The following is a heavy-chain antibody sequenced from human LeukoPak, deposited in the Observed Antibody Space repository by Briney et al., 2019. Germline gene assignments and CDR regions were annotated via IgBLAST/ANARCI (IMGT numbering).Heavy chain of an antibody. D-gene: IGHD1-26*01. CDR3: ARVRDSGSYYEGLDY. V-gene: IGHV1-69*01. Sequence: ASVKVSCKASGGTFSSYAISWVRQAPGQGLEWMGGIIPIFGTANYAQKFQGRVTITADESTSTAYMELSSLRFEDTAVYYCARVRDSGSYYEGLDYWGQGTLVTVSS. J-gene: IGHJ4*02. CDR2: IIPIFGTA. CDR1: GGTFSSYA.